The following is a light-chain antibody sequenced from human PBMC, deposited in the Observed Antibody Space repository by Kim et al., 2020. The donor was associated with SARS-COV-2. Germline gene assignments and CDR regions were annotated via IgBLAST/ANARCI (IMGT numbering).Light chain of an antibody. CDR2: EDN. J-gene: IGLJ1*01. Sequence: NFMLTQPHSVSESPGKTVTISCTRSSGSIASNYVQWYQQRPGSSPTTVIYEDNQRPSGVHDRFSGSIDSSSNSASLTISGLKTEDEADYYCQSYDSSNRVFGTGTKVTVL. CDR3: QSYDSSNRV. V-gene: IGLV6-57*01. CDR1: SGSIASNY.